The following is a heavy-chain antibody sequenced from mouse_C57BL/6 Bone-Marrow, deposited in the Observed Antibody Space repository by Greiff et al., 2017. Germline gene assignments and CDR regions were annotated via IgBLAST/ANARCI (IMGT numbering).Heavy chain of an antibody. Sequence: QVQLQQPGAELVRPGSSVKLSCKASGYTFTSYWMDWVKQRPGQGLEWIGNIYPSDSETHYNQKFKDKATLTVDKSSSTAYMQLSSLTSEDSAVYYCAREDYGSSYFDYWGQGTTLTVSS. D-gene: IGHD1-1*01. CDR2: IYPSDSET. CDR1: GYTFTSYW. J-gene: IGHJ2*01. V-gene: IGHV1-61*01. CDR3: AREDYGSSYFDY.